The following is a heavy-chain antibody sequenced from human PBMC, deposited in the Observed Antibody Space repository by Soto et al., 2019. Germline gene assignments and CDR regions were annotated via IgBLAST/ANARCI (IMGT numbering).Heavy chain of an antibody. J-gene: IGHJ5*02. Sequence: PSETLSLTCAVSGGSISSGGYSWSWIRQPPGKGLEWIGYIYHSGSTYYNPSLKSRVTISVDRSKNQFSLKLSSVTAADTAVYYCARYDTGFDPWGQGTLVTVSS. CDR2: IYHSGST. CDR1: GGSISSGGYS. D-gene: IGHD3-9*01. V-gene: IGHV4-30-2*01. CDR3: ARYDTGFDP.